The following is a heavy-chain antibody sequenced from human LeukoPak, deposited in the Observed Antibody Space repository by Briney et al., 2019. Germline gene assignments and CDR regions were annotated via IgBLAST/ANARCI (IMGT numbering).Heavy chain of an antibody. CDR1: GFTFSSYG. V-gene: IGHV3-33*08. CDR3: ARTVGGRGYSYGLVDY. D-gene: IGHD5-18*01. J-gene: IGHJ4*02. Sequence: PGGSLRLSCAASGFTFSSYGMHWVRQAPGKGLEWVAVIWYDGSNKYYADSVKGRFTISRDNSKNTLYLQMNSLRAEDTAVYYCARTVGGRGYSYGLVDYWGQGTLVTVSS. CDR2: IWYDGSNK.